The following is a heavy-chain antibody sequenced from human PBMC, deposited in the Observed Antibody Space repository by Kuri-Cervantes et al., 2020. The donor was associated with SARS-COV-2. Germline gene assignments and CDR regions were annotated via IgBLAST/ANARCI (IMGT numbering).Heavy chain of an antibody. CDR1: GFTFSSYA. V-gene: IGHV3-64*02. Sequence: GESLKISCAASGFTFSSYAMHWVRQAPGKGLEYVSAISSNGGSTYYADSVKGRFTISRDNSKNTLYLQMGSLRAEDMAVYYCARVVVDTEFDYWGQGTLVTVSS. J-gene: IGHJ4*02. D-gene: IGHD3-22*01. CDR2: ISSNGGST. CDR3: ARVVVDTEFDY.